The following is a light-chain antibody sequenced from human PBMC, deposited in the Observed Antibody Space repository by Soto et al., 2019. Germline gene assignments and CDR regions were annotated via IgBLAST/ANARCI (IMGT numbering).Light chain of an antibody. CDR3: QQSYSTPQT. CDR1: QSISSY. J-gene: IGKJ1*01. V-gene: IGKV1-39*01. CDR2: TAS. Sequence: DIQMTQSPSSLSASAGDRVTITCRASQSISSYLNWYQQQPGKAPKLLISTASLLESGVPSRFRGSGSGTHFTLTIRSLQPEDYATYYCQQSYSTPQTFGQGTKVDLK.